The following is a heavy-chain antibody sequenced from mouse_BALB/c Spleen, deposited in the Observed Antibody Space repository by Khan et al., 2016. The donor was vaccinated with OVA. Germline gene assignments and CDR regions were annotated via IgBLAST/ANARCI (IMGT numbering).Heavy chain of an antibody. D-gene: IGHD2-3*01. CDR1: GYTFTSYY. CDR3: TISGDGSFAY. V-gene: IGHV1-53*01. Sequence: QVRLQQSGAELVKPGASVRLSCKASGYTFTSYYLYWVKQRPGQGLEWIGDINPSNGGTNFNEKFKSKATLTVDKSSSTAYIQLNSLTSEDSAVYYCTISGDGSFAYGGQGTLVTVSA. CDR2: INPSNGGT. J-gene: IGHJ3*01.